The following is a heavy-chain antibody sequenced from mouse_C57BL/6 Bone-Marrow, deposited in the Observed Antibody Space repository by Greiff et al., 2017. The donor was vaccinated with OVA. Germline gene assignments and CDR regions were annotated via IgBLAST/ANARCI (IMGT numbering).Heavy chain of an antibody. CDR1: GFSLTRYV. D-gene: IGHD1-1*01. CDR3: DGNCRYYYSTTYAMDY. CDR2: IWCGGST. J-gene: IGHJ4*01. Sequence: LTQSGPGLVQPSQSLSITCIVSGFSLTRYVVHWVRQSPGKALDWLGVIWCGGSTDYNVAFISRLSISNDNSKSQVFFQMNSPQADDTAIYYCDGNCRYYYSTTYAMDYWGQGTSVTVSS. V-gene: IGHV2-2*01.